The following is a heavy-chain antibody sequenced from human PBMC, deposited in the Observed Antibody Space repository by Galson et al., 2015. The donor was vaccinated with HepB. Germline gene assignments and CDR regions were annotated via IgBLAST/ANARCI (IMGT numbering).Heavy chain of an antibody. J-gene: IGHJ5*02. CDR2: ISPYNRDT. D-gene: IGHD2-15*01. CDR1: GYTFSTYS. CDR3: ARGALVVAVGATQNNWFGP. Sequence: SVKVSCKASGYTFSTYSITWVRQAPGQGLEWMGWISPYNRDTKYARKFQGRVTMTTDTSTSTAFMELRSLRSDDTAVYYCARGALVVAVGATQNNWFGPWGQGTLVTVSS. V-gene: IGHV1-18*01.